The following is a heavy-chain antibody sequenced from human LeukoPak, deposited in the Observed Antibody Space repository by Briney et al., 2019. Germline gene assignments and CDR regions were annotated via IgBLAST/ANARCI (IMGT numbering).Heavy chain of an antibody. CDR3: ARAPYYYDSSGYWVY. V-gene: IGHV1-18*01. CDR1: GYSFTSYS. Sequence: GASVKVSCKASGYSFTSYSISWVRQAPGQGLEWMGWISAYNGNTNYAQKLQGRVTMTTDTSTSTAYMELRSLRSDDTAVYYCARAPYYYDSSGYWVYWGQGTLVTVSS. CDR2: ISAYNGNT. D-gene: IGHD3-22*01. J-gene: IGHJ4*02.